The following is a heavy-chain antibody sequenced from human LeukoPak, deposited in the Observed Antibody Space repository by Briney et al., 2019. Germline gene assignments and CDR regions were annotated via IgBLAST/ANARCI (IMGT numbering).Heavy chain of an antibody. CDR3: ARAPYYYDSSGYYPPWVYFDY. CDR2: IYSGGST. V-gene: IGHV3-53*01. CDR1: GFTVSSNY. J-gene: IGHJ4*02. Sequence: PGGSLRLSCAASGFTVSSNYMSWVRQAPGKGLEWVSVIYSGGSTYYADSVKGRFTISRDNSKNTLYLQMNSLRAEDTAVYYCARAPYYYDSSGYYPPWVYFDYWGQGTLVTVSS. D-gene: IGHD3-22*01.